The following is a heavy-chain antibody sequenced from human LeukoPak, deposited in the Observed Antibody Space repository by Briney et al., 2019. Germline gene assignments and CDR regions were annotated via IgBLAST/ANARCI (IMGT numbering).Heavy chain of an antibody. J-gene: IGHJ4*02. V-gene: IGHV4-39*07. CDR2: INHSGST. D-gene: IGHD6-13*01. CDR3: ARGDSSSSEFDY. CDR1: GGSVTSNNYY. Sequence: SETLSLTCTVSGGSVTSNNYYWAWIRQPPGKGLEWIGEINHSGSTNYNPSLKSRVTISVDTSKNQFSLKLSSVTAADTAVYYCARGDSSSSEFDYWGQGTLVTVSS.